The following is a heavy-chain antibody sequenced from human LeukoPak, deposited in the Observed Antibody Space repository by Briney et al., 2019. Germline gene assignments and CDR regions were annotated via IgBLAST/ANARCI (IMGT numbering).Heavy chain of an antibody. V-gene: IGHV4-31*03. J-gene: IGHJ4*02. D-gene: IGHD1-1*01. CDR2: IYYSGTT. CDR1: GDSIYSGGFY. CDR3: ASARRLVHDTSFYLES. Sequence: PSETLSLTCTVSGDSIYSGGFYWSWVRQLPGKGLEWIGHIYYSGTTYYNPSLESRVLISVDTSKNEFSLKVSSMTAADTAVYFCASARRLVHDTSFYLESWGQGTLVTVSS.